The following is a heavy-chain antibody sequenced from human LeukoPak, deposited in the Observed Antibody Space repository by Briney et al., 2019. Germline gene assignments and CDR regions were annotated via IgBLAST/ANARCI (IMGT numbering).Heavy chain of an antibody. D-gene: IGHD5-18*01. CDR1: GYTLTELS. CDR2: FDPEDGET. V-gene: IGHV1-24*01. J-gene: IGHJ4*02. Sequence: GASVTVSCKVSGYTLTELSMHWVRRAPGKGLEWMGGFDPEDGETIYAQKFQGRVTMTEDTSTDTAYMELSSLRSEDTAVYYCATAGGPAMVFDYWGQGTLVTVSS. CDR3: ATAGGPAMVFDY.